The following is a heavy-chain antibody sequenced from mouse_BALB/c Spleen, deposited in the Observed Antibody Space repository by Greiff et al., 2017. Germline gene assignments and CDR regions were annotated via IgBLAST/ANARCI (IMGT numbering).Heavy chain of an antibody. Sequence: EVQLKESGPSLVKPSQTLSLTCSVTGDSITSGYWNWIRKFPGNKLEYMGYISYSGSTYYNPSLKSRISITRDTSKNQYYLQLNSVTTEDTATYYCARGSDYRYGYFDYWGQGTTLTVSS. V-gene: IGHV3-8*02. CDR1: GDSITSGY. D-gene: IGHD2-14*01. J-gene: IGHJ2*01. CDR2: ISYSGST. CDR3: ARGSDYRYGYFDY.